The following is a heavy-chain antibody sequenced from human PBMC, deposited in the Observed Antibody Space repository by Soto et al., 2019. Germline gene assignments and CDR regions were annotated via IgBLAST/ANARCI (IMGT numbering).Heavy chain of an antibody. V-gene: IGHV3-11*06. D-gene: IGHD2-21*01. CDR3: SRGGGGGLFDL. CDR1: GFTFSDYY. J-gene: IGHJ5*02. CDR2: ISPKGTYR. Sequence: GGSLRLSCAPSGFTFSDYYMSWIRQAPGKGLEFVSYISPKGTYRTYADSVKGRFTISRDNAKNSLYLQVNSLRAEDTAVYYCSRGGGGGLFDLWGQGTLVTVSS.